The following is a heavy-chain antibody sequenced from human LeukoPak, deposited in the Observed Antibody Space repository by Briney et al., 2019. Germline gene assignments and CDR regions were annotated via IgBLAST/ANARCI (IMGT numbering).Heavy chain of an antibody. D-gene: IGHD3-22*01. CDR1: GDSISTYY. Sequence: SETLSLTCTVSGDSISTYYWSWIRQPPGKGLEWIGYIRYSGSANYNPSLRSRVTISIDTSKNQFSLKLSSVTAADTAVYHCARLVYDGRGSYFDYWGQGTLVTVSS. CDR3: ARLVYDGRGSYFDY. CDR2: IRYSGSA. V-gene: IGHV4-59*08. J-gene: IGHJ4*02.